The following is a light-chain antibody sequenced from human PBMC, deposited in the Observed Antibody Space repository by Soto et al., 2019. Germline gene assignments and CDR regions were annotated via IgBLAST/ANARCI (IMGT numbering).Light chain of an antibody. CDR1: QSISSW. CDR3: QQYNSYWT. V-gene: IGKV1-5*01. J-gene: IGKJ1*01. CDR2: DAS. Sequence: DLQMTQSPSTLSVSVGDRVTITCRASQSISSWLAWYQQKPGKAPKLLIYDASSLESGVPLRFSGSGSGTEFTLTISSLQPDDFATYYCQQYNSYWTFGQGTKVEIK.